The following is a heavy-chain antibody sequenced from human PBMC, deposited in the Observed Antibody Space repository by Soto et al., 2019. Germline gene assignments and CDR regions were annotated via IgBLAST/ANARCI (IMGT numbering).Heavy chain of an antibody. J-gene: IGHJ6*02. D-gene: IGHD3-22*01. CDR2: INPSGGST. CDR3: AIAIYYDSSGYLYYYYYGMDV. Sequence: ASVKVSCKASGYTFTSYYMHWVRQAPGQGLEWMGIINPSGGSTSYAQKFQGRVTMTRDTSTSTVYMELSSLRSEDTAVYYCAIAIYYDSSGYLYYYYYGMDVWGQGTTVTVSS. V-gene: IGHV1-46*01. CDR1: GYTFTSYY.